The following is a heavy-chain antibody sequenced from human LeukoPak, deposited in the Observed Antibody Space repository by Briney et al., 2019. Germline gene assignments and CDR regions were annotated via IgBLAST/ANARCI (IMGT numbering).Heavy chain of an antibody. CDR2: INPDSCGT. D-gene: IGHD3-16*01. CDR3: ARDGLGGSGAFDI. Sequence: ASVKVSSKPSGYTFTGYYIHWVRQAPGQELEWMGWINPDSCGTNYAQKFQGGVTMTRDTSISTAYMELSRLRSDDTAVYYCARDGLGGSGAFDIWGQGTMVTVSS. CDR1: GYTFTGYY. V-gene: IGHV1-2*02. J-gene: IGHJ3*02.